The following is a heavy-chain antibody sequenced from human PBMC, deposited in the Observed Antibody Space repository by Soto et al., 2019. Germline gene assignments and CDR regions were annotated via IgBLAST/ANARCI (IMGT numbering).Heavy chain of an antibody. CDR2: IDWNDDK. D-gene: IGHD3-22*01. Sequence: SGPTLVNPTQTLTLTCRFSGFSLSTSGMCVSWIRQPPEKALEWLGIIDWNDDKFYTTSLKTRLTISKDTSKNQVVLTMTNMDPVDTGTYSCARPRMYDTSGYYYVSDYWGQGTLVTVSS. V-gene: IGHV2-70*01. CDR3: ARPRMYDTSGYYYVSDY. J-gene: IGHJ4*02. CDR1: GFSLSTSGMC.